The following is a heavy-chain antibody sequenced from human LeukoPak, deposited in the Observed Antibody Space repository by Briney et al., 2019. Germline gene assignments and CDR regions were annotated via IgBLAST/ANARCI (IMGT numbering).Heavy chain of an antibody. V-gene: IGHV3-23*01. Sequence: GGSLRLSCAGSGFTFANYAMSWVRQAPGKGLEWVSSISGGSASTFYADSVEGRFTISRDNSKNTLYLQMNSLRAEDTAVYCANGGVADTSNHDWGQGTLVTVSS. CDR1: GFTFANYA. CDR2: ISGGSAST. CDR3: NGGVADTSNHD. D-gene: IGHD2-15*01. J-gene: IGHJ4*02.